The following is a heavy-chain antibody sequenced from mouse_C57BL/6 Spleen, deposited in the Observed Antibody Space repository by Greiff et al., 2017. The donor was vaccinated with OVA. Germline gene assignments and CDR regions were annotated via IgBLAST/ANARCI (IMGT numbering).Heavy chain of an antibody. D-gene: IGHD2-4*01. Sequence: QVQLQQPGAELVKPGASVKLSCKASGYTFTSYWMQWVKQRPGQGLEWIGEIDPSDSYTNYNQKFKGKATLTVDTSSSTAYMQLSSLTSEDSAVYYGARNYDYDGAWFAYWGQGTLVTVSA. CDR2: IDPSDSYT. V-gene: IGHV1-50*01. CDR3: ARNYDYDGAWFAY. CDR1: GYTFTSYW. J-gene: IGHJ3*01.